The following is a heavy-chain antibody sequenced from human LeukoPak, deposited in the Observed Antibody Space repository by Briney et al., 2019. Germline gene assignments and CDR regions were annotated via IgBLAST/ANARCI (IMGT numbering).Heavy chain of an antibody. CDR3: ARDKLGYCSGGSCYSRWFDP. CDR1: GGSISSYY. J-gene: IGHJ5*02. D-gene: IGHD2-15*01. V-gene: IGHV4-59*01. CDR2: IYYSGST. Sequence: PSETLSLTCTVSGGSISSYYWSWIRQPPGKGLEWIGYIYYSGSTNYNPSLKSRVTISVDTSKNQFSLKLSSVTAADTAVYYCARDKLGYCSGGSCYSRWFDPWGQGTLVTVSS.